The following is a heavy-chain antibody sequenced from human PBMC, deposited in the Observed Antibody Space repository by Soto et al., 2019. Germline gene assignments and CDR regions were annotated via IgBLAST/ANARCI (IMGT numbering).Heavy chain of an antibody. CDR3: AVLFCSGCRCYSFSFHLDY. CDR1: EFSFSIYA. V-gene: IGHV3-23*01. J-gene: IGHJ4*02. CDR2: ISGSGDNT. D-gene: IGHD2-15*01. Sequence: GRSLRLSCAASEFSFSIYAMNWVRQAPGKGLEWVSGISGSGDNTYYADSVKGRFTISRDNSKNTLNLQMNSLRAEDTAVYYCAVLFCSGCRCYSFSFHLDYCGPG.